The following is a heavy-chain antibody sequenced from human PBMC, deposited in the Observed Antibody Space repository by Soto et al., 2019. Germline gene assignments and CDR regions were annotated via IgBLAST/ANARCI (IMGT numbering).Heavy chain of an antibody. D-gene: IGHD3-9*01. J-gene: IGHJ6*02. CDR3: AKEAGLVRFFDWLSNGLDV. Sequence: EVQLVESGGDLVQPGRSLRLSCAASGFTFDGYAMHWVRQAPGKGLEWVSRISWNSGNKGYADSVKGRFTISRDNAKNFLYLEMNSLRAEDTALYYCAKEAGLVRFFDWLSNGLDVWGQGTAVTVS. V-gene: IGHV3-9*01. CDR2: ISWNSGNK. CDR1: GFTFDGYA.